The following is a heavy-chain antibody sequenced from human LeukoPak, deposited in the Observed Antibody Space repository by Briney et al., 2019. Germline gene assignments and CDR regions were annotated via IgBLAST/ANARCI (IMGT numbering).Heavy chain of an antibody. CDR1: GFTFSSYS. Sequence: GGSLRLSCAASGFTFSSYSMNWVRQASGKGLEWVSYISSSSSTIYYADSVKGRFTISRDNAKNSLYLQMNNLRAEDTAVYYCARNNPDYYMDVWGEGTTVTVSS. V-gene: IGHV3-48*01. CDR2: ISSSSSTI. CDR3: ARNNPDYYMDV. D-gene: IGHD1/OR15-1a*01. J-gene: IGHJ6*03.